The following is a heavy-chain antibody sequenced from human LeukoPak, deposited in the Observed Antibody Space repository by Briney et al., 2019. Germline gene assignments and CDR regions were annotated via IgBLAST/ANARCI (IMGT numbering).Heavy chain of an antibody. V-gene: IGHV1-18*01. CDR3: ARGGVSNSWYRTPDY. Sequence: ASVKVSCKASGYTFTNYGLSWARQAPGQGLEWMGWISTYNGNTNYAQKFQGRVTMTTDTSTRTGYMEMRSLRSDDTAVYYCARGGVSNSWYRTPDYWGQGTLVTVSS. CDR1: GYTFTNYG. CDR2: ISTYNGNT. J-gene: IGHJ4*02. D-gene: IGHD6-13*01.